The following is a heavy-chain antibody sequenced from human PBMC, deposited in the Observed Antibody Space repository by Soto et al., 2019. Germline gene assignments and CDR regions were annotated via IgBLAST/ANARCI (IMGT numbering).Heavy chain of an antibody. CDR3: VRMTPTLWSGGL. D-gene: IGHD3-10*01. V-gene: IGHV1-2*02. J-gene: IGHJ4*02. CDR1: GNIFTDYY. CDR2: ISPSSGGA. Sequence: QVPLVQSGAEVKMPGASVKVSCKASGNIFTDYYVHWVRQAPGQGLEWMGGISPSSGGANYATKFQGRVTLTRDTSITTAYMELTRLTSDDTAVYYCVRMTPTLWSGGLWGQGTLVTVPS.